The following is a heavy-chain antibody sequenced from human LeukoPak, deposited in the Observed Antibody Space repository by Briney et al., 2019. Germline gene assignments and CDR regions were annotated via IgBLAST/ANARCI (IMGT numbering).Heavy chain of an antibody. Sequence: PSETLSLTCTVSGGSISSSSYYWGWIRQPPGKGLEWIGSIYYSGSTYYNPSLKSRVTISVDTSKNQFSLKLSSVTAADTAVYYCARSSGWYISGGLDYWGQGTLVTVSS. CDR2: IYYSGST. CDR3: ARSSGWYISGGLDY. V-gene: IGHV4-39*07. J-gene: IGHJ4*02. D-gene: IGHD6-19*01. CDR1: GGSISSSSYY.